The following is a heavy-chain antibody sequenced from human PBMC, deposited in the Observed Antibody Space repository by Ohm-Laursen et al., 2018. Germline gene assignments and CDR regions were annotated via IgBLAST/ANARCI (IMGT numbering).Heavy chain of an antibody. V-gene: IGHV3-66*01. CDR1: RFTVSTKY. CDR2: VYADGST. J-gene: IGHJ4*02. Sequence: SLRLSCAASRFTVSTKYMSWVRQAPGKGLEWASVVYADGSTYYADSVKGRFIISRDYSKNTLHLHMNSLRVEDTAVYYCARGPSTGGEGFLDYWGQGTLVTVSS. CDR3: ARGPSTGGEGFLDY. D-gene: IGHD3-16*01.